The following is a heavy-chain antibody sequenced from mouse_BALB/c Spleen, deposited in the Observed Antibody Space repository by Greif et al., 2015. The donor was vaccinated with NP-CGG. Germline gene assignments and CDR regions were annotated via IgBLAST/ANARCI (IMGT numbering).Heavy chain of an antibody. J-gene: IGHJ4*01. CDR1: GYTFTSYD. CDR2: IYPGDGST. CDR3: ARLGYFYAMDY. V-gene: IGHV1S56*01. D-gene: IGHD2-14*01. Sequence: VQLQQSGSELVKPGALVKISCKASGYTFTSYDINWVKQRPGQGLEWIGWIYPGDGSTKYNEKFKGKATLTADKSSSTAYMQLSSLTSENSAVFFCARLGYFYAMDYWGQGTSVTVSS.